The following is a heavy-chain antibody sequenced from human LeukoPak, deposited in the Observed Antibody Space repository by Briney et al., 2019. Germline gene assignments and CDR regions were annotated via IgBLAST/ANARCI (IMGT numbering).Heavy chain of an antibody. CDR3: ARVVDTAMVHYFDY. CDR2: IIPIFGTA. D-gene: IGHD5-18*01. V-gene: IGHV1-69*06. Sequence: SVKVSCKASGGTFSSYAISWVRQAPGQGLGWMGGIIPIFGTANYAQKFQGRVTITADKSTSTAYVELSSLRSEDTAVYYCARVVDTAMVHYFDYWGQGTLVTVSS. J-gene: IGHJ4*02. CDR1: GGTFSSYA.